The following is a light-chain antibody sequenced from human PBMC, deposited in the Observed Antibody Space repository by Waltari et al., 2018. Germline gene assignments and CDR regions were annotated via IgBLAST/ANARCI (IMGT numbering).Light chain of an antibody. Sequence: TQFTQSPSSLAASLDDRAPITCRASQGIRKSLAWYQQKPGQAPKVLIDVASTLQSGVPSRFSASGSGTDFTLTISSLQPEDFATYYCQQLDSYPITFGQGTRLDIK. CDR2: VAS. CDR3: QQLDSYPIT. V-gene: IGKV1-9*01. CDR1: QGIRKS. J-gene: IGKJ5*01.